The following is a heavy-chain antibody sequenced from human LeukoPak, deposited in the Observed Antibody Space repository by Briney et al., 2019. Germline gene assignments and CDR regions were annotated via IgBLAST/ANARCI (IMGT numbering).Heavy chain of an antibody. CDR1: GFTFSSYG. Sequence: GGTLRLSCAASGFTFSSYGMSWVRQAPGKGLEWVSAISGSGGSTYYADSVKGRFTISRDNSKNTLYLQMNSLRAEDTAVYYCARDFSFLNWFDPWGQGTLVTVSS. CDR3: ARDFSFLNWFDP. D-gene: IGHD3-3*01. CDR2: ISGSGGST. V-gene: IGHV3-23*01. J-gene: IGHJ5*02.